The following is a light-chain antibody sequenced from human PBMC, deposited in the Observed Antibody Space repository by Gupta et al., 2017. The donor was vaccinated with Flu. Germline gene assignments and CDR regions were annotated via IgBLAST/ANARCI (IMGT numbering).Light chain of an antibody. V-gene: IGLV1-51*02. J-gene: IGLJ3*02. CDR2: EDE. CDR1: SNIGVHP. CDR3: GTCDSGLNAGL. Sequence: SNIGVHPVSWYPLLPGTSPKLLISEDETPPSGIPDRFSGSKSGTSATLVISGLQTGDEAHYYCGTCDSGLNAGLFGGGTKLTVL.